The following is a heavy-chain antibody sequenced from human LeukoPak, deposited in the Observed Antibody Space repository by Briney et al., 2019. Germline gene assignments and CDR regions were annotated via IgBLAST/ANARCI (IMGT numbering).Heavy chain of an antibody. CDR2: IYSGGST. CDR3: VRVGGYSSGCFDY. J-gene: IGHJ4*02. V-gene: IGHV3-53*01. D-gene: IGHD6-19*01. CDR1: GFTVSSND. Sequence: PGGSLRLSCAASGFTVSSNDMSWVRQAPGKGLEWVSVIYSGGSTYYADSVKGRFTISRDNPKNTLYLQMNSLRAEDTAVYYCVRVGGYSSGCFDYWGQGILVTVSS.